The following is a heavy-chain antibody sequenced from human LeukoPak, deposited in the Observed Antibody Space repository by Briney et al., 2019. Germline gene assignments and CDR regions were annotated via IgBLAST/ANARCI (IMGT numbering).Heavy chain of an antibody. V-gene: IGHV3-23*01. CDR3: AKDRDSSSWFDY. D-gene: IGHD6-13*01. Sequence: GGSLRLSCAASGFTFSSYAMSWVRQAPGKGLEWVSAISGSGGSTYYADSVKGRFTISRANSKNTLYLQMNSLRAEDTAVYYCAKDRDSSSWFDYWGQGTLVTVSS. CDR2: ISGSGGST. J-gene: IGHJ4*02. CDR1: GFTFSSYA.